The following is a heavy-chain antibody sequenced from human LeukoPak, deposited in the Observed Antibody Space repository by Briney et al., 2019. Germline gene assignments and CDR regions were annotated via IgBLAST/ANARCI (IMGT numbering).Heavy chain of an antibody. J-gene: IGHJ6*03. Sequence: SETLSLTCTVSGGSISSYYWSWIRQPPEKGPEWIGYIYYSGSTNYNPSLKSRVTISVDTSKNQFSLKLSSVTAADTAVYYCARNPTTVTTWYYYMDVWGKGTTVTVSS. CDR2: IYYSGST. V-gene: IGHV4-59*01. D-gene: IGHD4-17*01. CDR1: GGSISSYY. CDR3: ARNPTTVTTWYYYMDV.